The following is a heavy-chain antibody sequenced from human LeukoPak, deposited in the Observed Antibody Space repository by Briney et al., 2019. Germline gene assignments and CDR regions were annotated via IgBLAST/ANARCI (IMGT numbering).Heavy chain of an antibody. V-gene: IGHV4-59*01. Sequence: PSETLSLTCTVSGGSISSYYWSWIRQPPGKGLEWIGYIYYSGSTNYNPSLKSRVTISVDTSKNQSSLKLSSVTAADTAVYYCARGRYYDFWSGYSPPYNWFDPWGQGTLVTVSS. J-gene: IGHJ5*02. CDR3: ARGRYYDFWSGYSPPYNWFDP. CDR2: IYYSGST. CDR1: GGSISSYY. D-gene: IGHD3-3*01.